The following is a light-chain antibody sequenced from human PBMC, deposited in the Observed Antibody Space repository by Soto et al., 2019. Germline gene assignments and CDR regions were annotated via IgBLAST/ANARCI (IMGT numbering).Light chain of an antibody. CDR1: QSVTSTY. CDR3: QQYGSSPYT. J-gene: IGKJ2*01. V-gene: IGKV3-20*01. CDR2: GAS. Sequence: EIVLTQSPGTLSLSPGERATLFCRASQSVTSTYFAWYQQKPDQAPRLLIYGASSRATGIPDRFSGSGSGTDFTLTISRLEPEDFVVYYCQQYGSSPYTFGQGTKLEIK.